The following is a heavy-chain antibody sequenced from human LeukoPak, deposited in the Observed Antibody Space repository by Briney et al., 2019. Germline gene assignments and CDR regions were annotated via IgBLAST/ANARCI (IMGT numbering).Heavy chain of an antibody. V-gene: IGHV3-23*01. CDR3: AKDPRIAVAGTPSHY. J-gene: IGHJ4*02. Sequence: GGSLRLSCAAFGFTFSSYAMSWVRQAPGKGLEWVSAISGSGGSTYYADSVKGRFTISRDNSKNTLYLQMNSLRAEDTAVYYCAKDPRIAVAGTPSHYWGQGTLVTVSS. D-gene: IGHD6-19*01. CDR1: GFTFSSYA. CDR2: ISGSGGST.